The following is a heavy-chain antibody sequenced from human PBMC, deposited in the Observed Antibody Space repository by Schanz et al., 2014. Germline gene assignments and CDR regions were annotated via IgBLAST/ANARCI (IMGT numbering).Heavy chain of an antibody. Sequence: EVQLVESGGGLVKPGGSLRLSCAASGFTSSNAWMSWVRQAPGKGLECVSVLYTGGSTFYAESVRGRFFISRDSSKNTMYLQMNSLRAEDTAVYYCARDKGGYYPFDYWGQGTLVAVSS. J-gene: IGHJ4*02. V-gene: IGHV3-66*01. CDR3: ARDKGGYYPFDY. CDR1: GFTSSNAW. D-gene: IGHD3-3*01. CDR2: LYTGGST.